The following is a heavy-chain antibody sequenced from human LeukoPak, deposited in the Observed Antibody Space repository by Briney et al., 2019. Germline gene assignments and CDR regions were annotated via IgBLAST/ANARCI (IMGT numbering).Heavy chain of an antibody. CDR3: ARDRGYSISREY. CDR2: IIGDGSST. D-gene: IGHD6-13*01. Sequence: GESLRLSCAASGFTFSSYWMHWVRQAPGKGLVWVSLIIGDGSSTSYADSVKGRFTISRDNAKNTLYLQMNSLRAEDTAVYYCARDRGYSISREYWGQGTLVTVSS. V-gene: IGHV3-74*01. J-gene: IGHJ4*01. CDR1: GFTFSSYW.